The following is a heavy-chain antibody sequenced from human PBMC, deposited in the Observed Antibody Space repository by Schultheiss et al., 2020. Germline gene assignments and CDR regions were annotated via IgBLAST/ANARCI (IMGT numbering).Heavy chain of an antibody. CDR2: IRSKANSYAT. J-gene: IGHJ6*02. V-gene: IGHV3-73*01. CDR1: GFTFSGSA. Sequence: GGSLRLSFAASGFTFSGSAMHWVRQASGKGLEWVGRIRSKANSYATAYAASVKGRFTISRDDSKNTAYLQMNSLKTEDTAVYYCTTPRARYYYYYGMDVWGQGTTVTVAS. CDR3: TTPRARYYYYYGMDV.